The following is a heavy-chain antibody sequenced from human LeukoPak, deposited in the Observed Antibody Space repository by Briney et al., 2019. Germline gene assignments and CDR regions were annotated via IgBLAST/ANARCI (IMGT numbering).Heavy chain of an antibody. CDR3: ARDKPWFGDDYYYYMDV. V-gene: IGHV1-46*01. D-gene: IGHD3-10*01. CDR1: GYTFTSYY. CDR2: INPSGGST. Sequence: ASVKVSCKASGYTFTSYYMHWVRQAPGQGLEWMGIINPSGGSTSYAQKFQGRVTMTRDMSTSTVYMELSSLRSDDTAVYYCARDKPWFGDDYYYYMDVWGKGTTVTISS. J-gene: IGHJ6*03.